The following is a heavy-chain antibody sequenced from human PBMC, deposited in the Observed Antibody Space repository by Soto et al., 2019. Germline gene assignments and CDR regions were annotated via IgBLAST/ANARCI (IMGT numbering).Heavy chain of an antibody. CDR3: AHKLPVTTSAFDI. D-gene: IGHD4-17*01. CDR1: GFSLNTSGVG. Sequence: QITLKESGPTLVKPTQTLTLTCTFSGFSLNTSGVGVGWVRQPPGRALEWLAVIYWTDDKRYSPSLKSRLSITKDTSKNQVVLTMTNMDPMDTAIFFCAHKLPVTTSAFDIRGQGTMVTVSS. CDR2: IYWTDDK. V-gene: IGHV2-5*01. J-gene: IGHJ3*02.